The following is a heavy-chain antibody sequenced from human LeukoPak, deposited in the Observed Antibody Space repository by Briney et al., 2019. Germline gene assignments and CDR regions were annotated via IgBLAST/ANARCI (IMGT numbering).Heavy chain of an antibody. CDR2: IRSKAYGGTT. D-gene: IGHD3-22*01. J-gene: IGHJ4*02. Sequence: PGGSLRLSCTASGFTFGDYAMSWFRQAPGKGLEWVGFIRSKAYGGTTEYAASVKGRFTISRDDSKSIAYLQMNSLKTEDTAVYYCTRDAPAKYYYDSSANFDYWGQGTLVTVSS. CDR3: TRDAPAKYYYDSSANFDY. CDR1: GFTFGDYA. V-gene: IGHV3-49*03.